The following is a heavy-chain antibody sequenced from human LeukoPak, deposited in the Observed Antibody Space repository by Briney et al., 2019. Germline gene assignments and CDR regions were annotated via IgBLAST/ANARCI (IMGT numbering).Heavy chain of an antibody. Sequence: SVKVSCKASGGTFSSYAISWVRQAPGQGLEWMGGIIPIFGTANYAQKFQGRVTITADESTSTAYMELSSLRSEDTAVYYCARGTAGWLQFLFDYWGERTLVTVSS. CDR2: IIPIFGTA. CDR3: ARGTAGWLQFLFDY. CDR1: GGTFSSYA. D-gene: IGHD5-24*01. V-gene: IGHV1-69*01. J-gene: IGHJ4*02.